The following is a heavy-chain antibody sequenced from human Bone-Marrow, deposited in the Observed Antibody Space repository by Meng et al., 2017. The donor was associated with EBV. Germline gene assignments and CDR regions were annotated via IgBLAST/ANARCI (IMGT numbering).Heavy chain of an antibody. D-gene: IGHD3-10*01. Sequence: QGELGESGAEVKKPGSSVKVSSKASGGTFSSYAISWVRQAPGQGLEWMGGIIPIFGTANYAQKFQGRVTITADESTSTAYMELSSLRSEDTAVYYCARGAVRGVIHWFDPWGQGTLVTVSS. CDR1: GGTFSSYA. CDR2: IIPIFGTA. CDR3: ARGAVRGVIHWFDP. V-gene: IGHV1-69*01. J-gene: IGHJ5*02.